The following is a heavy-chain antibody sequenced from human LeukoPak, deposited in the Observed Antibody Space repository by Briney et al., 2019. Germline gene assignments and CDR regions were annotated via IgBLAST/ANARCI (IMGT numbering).Heavy chain of an antibody. J-gene: IGHJ6*03. CDR3: AKAGNGEEYYYMDV. CDR1: GFTFRGYA. Sequence: PGGSLRLSCAASGFTFRGYAMSWVRQAPGKGLEWVSAISGSGGSTYYADSVKGRFTISRDNSKNTLYLQMNSLRAEDTAVYYCAKAGNGEEYYYMDVWGKGTTVTVSS. CDR2: ISGSGGST. D-gene: IGHD3-10*01. V-gene: IGHV3-23*01.